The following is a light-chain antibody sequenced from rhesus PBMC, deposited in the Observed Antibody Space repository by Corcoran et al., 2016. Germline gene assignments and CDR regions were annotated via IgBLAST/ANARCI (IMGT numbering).Light chain of an antibody. V-gene: IGKV1-25*01. CDR1: QGISKY. Sequence: DIQMTQSPSSLSASVGDTVTITCQASQGISKYLAWYQQKPGKAPNLLIYDASTLQSGVPSRFSGSGSGTEFTITISGLQPKDFATDFCQQHASYPLTFGGGTKVELK. CDR2: DAS. J-gene: IGKJ4*01. CDR3: QQHASYPLT.